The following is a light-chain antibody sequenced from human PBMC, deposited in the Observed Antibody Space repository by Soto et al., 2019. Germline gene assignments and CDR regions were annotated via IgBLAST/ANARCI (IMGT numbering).Light chain of an antibody. CDR1: QTVTTN. Sequence: EIVMTQSPVTLSVSPGETANLSCRASQTVTTNLAWYQQKPGRSPRLLLYGASTRATGIPASFSGSGSGTEFTLTISRLQSEDLAIYYCQQYNDWPRTFGQGTKV. CDR3: QQYNDWPRT. V-gene: IGKV3-15*01. CDR2: GAS. J-gene: IGKJ1*01.